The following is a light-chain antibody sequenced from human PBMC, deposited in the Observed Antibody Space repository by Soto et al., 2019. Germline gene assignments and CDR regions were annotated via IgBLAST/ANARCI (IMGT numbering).Light chain of an antibody. CDR1: SSHIGGNT. J-gene: IGLJ1*01. CDR2: SNN. V-gene: IGLV1-44*01. Sequence: QAVVTQPPSASETPGQRVTISCSGSSSHIGGNTVNWYQQLPGTAPKLLIYSNNQRPSGVPDRFSGSKSGTSASLAISGLQSEDEADYYCAAWDDSLGGSYVFGTGTKVTVL. CDR3: AAWDDSLGGSYV.